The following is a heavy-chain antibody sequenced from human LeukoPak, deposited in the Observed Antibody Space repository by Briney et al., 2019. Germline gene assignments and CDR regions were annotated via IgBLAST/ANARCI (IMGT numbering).Heavy chain of an antibody. Sequence: GASVKVSCKASGYTFTSYDINWVRQATGQGLEWMGWMNPNSGNTGYAQTFQGRVTMTTDTSTSTAYMELRSLRSDDTAVYYCASLKNYYDSSGNLVTDAFDIWGQGTMVTVSS. CDR1: GYTFTSYD. CDR3: ASLKNYYDSSGNLVTDAFDI. J-gene: IGHJ3*02. D-gene: IGHD3-22*01. V-gene: IGHV1-8*02. CDR2: MNPNSGNT.